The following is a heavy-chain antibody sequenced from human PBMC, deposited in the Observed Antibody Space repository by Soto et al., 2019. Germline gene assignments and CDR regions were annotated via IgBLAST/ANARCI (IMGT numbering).Heavy chain of an antibody. V-gene: IGHV3-30*18. J-gene: IGHJ6*02. CDR1: GFTFSSYG. CDR3: AKVMITFGGSRDGLDV. Sequence: QVQLVESGGGVVQPGRSLRLSCAASGFTFSSYGIHWVRQAPGKGLEWVAFISYDGGNKYYADSVKGRFTISRDNSKNTLFLQMNSVRTEDTAVYYCAKVMITFGGSRDGLDVWGQGTTVTVSS. CDR2: ISYDGGNK. D-gene: IGHD3-16*01.